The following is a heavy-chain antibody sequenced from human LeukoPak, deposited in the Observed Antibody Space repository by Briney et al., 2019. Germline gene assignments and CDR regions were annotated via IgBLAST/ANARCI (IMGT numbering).Heavy chain of an antibody. Sequence: GASVKVSCKASGYTFTSYYMHWVRQAPGQGLEWMGIINPSGGSTSYAQKFQGRVTMTRDMSTSTVYMELSSLRSEDTAVYYCARGEGLMGSSSPFDYWGQGTLVTVSS. CDR2: INPSGGST. J-gene: IGHJ4*02. V-gene: IGHV1-46*01. CDR3: ARGEGLMGSSSPFDY. CDR1: GYTFTSYY. D-gene: IGHD6-6*01.